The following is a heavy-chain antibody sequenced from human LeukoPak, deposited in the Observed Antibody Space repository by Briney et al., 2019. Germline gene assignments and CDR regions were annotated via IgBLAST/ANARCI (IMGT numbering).Heavy chain of an antibody. J-gene: IGHJ4*02. D-gene: IGHD3-16*02. CDR1: GYSISSGYY. CDR3: ARDKEDYVWGTYRW. Sequence: PSETLSLTCAVSGYSISSGYYWGCVRPAPGKGLEWIGSIYHTGSTDYNPSLKSRLTISVDMSKNQFSLNLRSVTAADTAVYYCARDKEDYVWGTYRWWGQGMLVTVSS. CDR2: IYHTGST. V-gene: IGHV4-38-2*01.